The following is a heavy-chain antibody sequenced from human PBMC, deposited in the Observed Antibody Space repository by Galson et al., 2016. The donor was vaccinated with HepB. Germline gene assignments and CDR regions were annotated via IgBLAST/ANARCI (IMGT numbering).Heavy chain of an antibody. J-gene: IGHJ4*02. CDR2: VNDNGSRT. V-gene: IGHV3-74*01. CDR3: ARDGSGWLFDS. Sequence: SLRLSCAASGFTFSDYYMHWVRQAPGKGPVWVSRVNDNGSRTYYGDSVKGRFTTSRDNAKKTLYLQMNNLRAEDTAVYYCARDGSGWLFDSWGQGTLVTVSS. CDR1: GFTFSDYY. D-gene: IGHD6-19*01.